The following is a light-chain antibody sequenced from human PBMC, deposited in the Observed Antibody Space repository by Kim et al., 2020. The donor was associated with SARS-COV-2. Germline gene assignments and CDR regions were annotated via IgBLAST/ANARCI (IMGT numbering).Light chain of an antibody. CDR2: GAS. CDR3: QQYASSPLT. Sequence: LSPGERATLSCRASQSVSSSYLAWYQQKPGQAPRILIYGASSRATGIPDRFSGSGSGTDFTLTISRLEPEDFAVYYCQQYASSPLTFGGGTKLEI. J-gene: IGKJ4*01. CDR1: QSVSSSY. V-gene: IGKV3-20*01.